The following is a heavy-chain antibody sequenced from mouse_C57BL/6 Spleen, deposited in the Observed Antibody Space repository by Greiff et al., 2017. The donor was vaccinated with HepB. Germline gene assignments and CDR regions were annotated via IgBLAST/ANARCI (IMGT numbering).Heavy chain of an antibody. CDR2: INYDGSST. CDR1: GFTFSDYY. V-gene: IGHV5-16*01. CDR3: ARDYGSRGGKYYAMDY. J-gene: IGHJ4*01. Sequence: EVKLMESEGGLVQPGRSMKLSCTASGFTFSDYYMAWVRQVPEKGLEWVANINYDGSSTYYLDSLKSRFIISRDNAKNILYLQMSSLKSEDTATYYCARDYGSRGGKYYAMDYWGQGTSVTVSS. D-gene: IGHD1-1*01.